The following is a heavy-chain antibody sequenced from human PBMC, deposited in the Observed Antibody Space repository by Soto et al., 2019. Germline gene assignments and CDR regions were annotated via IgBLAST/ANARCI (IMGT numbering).Heavy chain of an antibody. Sequence: SETVALTCAVYGGSFSGYYWSWIRQPPGKGLEWIGEINHSGSTNYNPSLKSRVTISVDTSKNQFSLKLSSVTAADTAVYYCARGMTSGIRSDYCGQGTLVTGSS. V-gene: IGHV4-34*01. CDR1: GGSFSGYY. CDR3: ARGMTSGIRSDY. CDR2: INHSGST. D-gene: IGHD1-20*01. J-gene: IGHJ4*02.